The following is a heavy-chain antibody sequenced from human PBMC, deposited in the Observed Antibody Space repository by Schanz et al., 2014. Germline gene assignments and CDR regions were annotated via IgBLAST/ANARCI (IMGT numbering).Heavy chain of an antibody. V-gene: IGHV3-23*01. J-gene: IGHJ6*02. CDR3: AKGMGYCSGGTCYDYYYYGLGV. CDR1: GFTFNSYA. D-gene: IGHD2-15*01. Sequence: DVQLLESGGGLVQPGGSLRLSCAASGFTFNSYAMTWVRQAPGKGLEWVSSISHSGGSKYYADSVKGRFTISRDNSENTLYRQMNSLSADDTAVFYCAKGMGYCSGGTCYDYYYYGLGVWGQGTTVTVSS. CDR2: ISHSGGSK.